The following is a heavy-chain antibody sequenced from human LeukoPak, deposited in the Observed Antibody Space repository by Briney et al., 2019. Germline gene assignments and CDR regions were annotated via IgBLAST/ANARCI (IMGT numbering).Heavy chain of an antibody. CDR1: GFTFSDYY. CDR3: ARVIMVRGVMFYYYYYYYMDV. CDR2: ISSSGSTI. Sequence: TGGSLRLSCAASGFTFSDYYMSWIRQAPGKGLEWVSYISSSGSTIYYADSVKGRFTISRDNAKNSLYLQMNSLRAEDTAVYYCARVIMVRGVMFYYYYYYYMDVWGKGTTVTVSS. V-gene: IGHV3-11*04. J-gene: IGHJ6*03. D-gene: IGHD3-10*01.